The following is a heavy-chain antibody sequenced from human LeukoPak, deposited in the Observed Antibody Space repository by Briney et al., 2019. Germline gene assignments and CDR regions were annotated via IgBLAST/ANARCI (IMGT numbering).Heavy chain of an antibody. CDR1: GGTFSSYA. V-gene: IGHV1-69*05. CDR3: ARSEGRYSGSYPGTL. CDR2: IIPIFGTT. J-gene: IGHJ4*02. D-gene: IGHD1-26*01. Sequence: SVKVSCKASGGTFSSYAISWVRQAPGQGLEWMGGIIPIFGTTNYAQKFQGRVTITTDESTSTAYMELSSLRSEDTAVYYCARSEGRYSGSYPGTLWGQGTLVTVSS.